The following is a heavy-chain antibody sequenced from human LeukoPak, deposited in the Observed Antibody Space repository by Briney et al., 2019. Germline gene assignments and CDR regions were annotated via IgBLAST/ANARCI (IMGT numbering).Heavy chain of an antibody. CDR3: ARGSIMPTGDDAFDI. V-gene: IGHV4-30-2*01. CDR1: GGSISSGGYS. Sequence: PSQTLSLTSAVSGGSISSGGYSWSWIRQPPGKGLEWIGYIYHSGSTYYNPSLKSRVTISVDRSKNQFSLKLSSVTAADTAVYYCARGSIMPTGDDAFDIWGQGTMVTVSS. D-gene: IGHD7-27*01. J-gene: IGHJ3*02. CDR2: IYHSGST.